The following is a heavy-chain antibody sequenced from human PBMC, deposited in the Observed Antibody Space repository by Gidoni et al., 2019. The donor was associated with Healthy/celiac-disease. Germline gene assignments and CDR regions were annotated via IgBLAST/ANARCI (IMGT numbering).Heavy chain of an antibody. V-gene: IGHV3-9*01. CDR3: AKDIRGGYSSGWYGVPILKIMNFDY. J-gene: IGHJ4*02. CDR2: ISVNSGSI. CDR1: GFTFDDYA. Sequence: EVQLVESGGGLVQPGRSLRLSCAAPGFTFDDYAMHWVRHAPGKGLEWVSGISVNSGSIGYADSVKGRFTISRDNAKNSLYLQMNSLRAEDTALYYCAKDIRGGYSSGWYGVPILKIMNFDYWGQGTLVTVSS. D-gene: IGHD6-19*01.